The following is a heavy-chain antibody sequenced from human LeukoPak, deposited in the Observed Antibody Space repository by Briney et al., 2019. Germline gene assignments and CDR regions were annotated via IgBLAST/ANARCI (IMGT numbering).Heavy chain of an antibody. Sequence: GGSLRLSCAASGFTFSSYWMSWVRQAPGKGLEWVANIKQDGSEKYYVDSVKGRFTISRDNAKNSLYLQMNSLRAEDTAVYYCARPTTTYYDILTGFEYWGQGTLVTVSS. CDR3: ARPTTTYYDILTGFEY. D-gene: IGHD3-9*01. CDR1: GFTFSSYW. J-gene: IGHJ4*02. CDR2: IKQDGSEK. V-gene: IGHV3-7*01.